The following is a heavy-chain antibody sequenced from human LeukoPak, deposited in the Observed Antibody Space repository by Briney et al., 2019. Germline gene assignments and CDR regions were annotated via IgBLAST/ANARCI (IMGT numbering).Heavy chain of an antibody. CDR1: GFIFSSYS. D-gene: IGHD2-2*01. Sequence: GGSLRLSCAASGFIFSSYSMNWVRQAPGKGLEWVSYISRSSRYIYNADSVKGRFTVSRDNAKNSLFLQMNSLRAEDTAVYYCARDLDSSISCYDYWGQGTLVTVSS. V-gene: IGHV3-21*01. J-gene: IGHJ4*02. CDR2: ISRSSRYI. CDR3: ARDLDSSISCYDY.